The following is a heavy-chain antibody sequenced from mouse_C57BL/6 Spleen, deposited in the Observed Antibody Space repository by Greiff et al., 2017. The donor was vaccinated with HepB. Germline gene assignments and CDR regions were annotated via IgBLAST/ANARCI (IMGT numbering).Heavy chain of an antibody. D-gene: IGHD1-1*01. CDR1: GYTFTDYN. CDR3: ARADVITTVVATPAWFAY. Sequence: EVQVVESGPELVKPGASVKMSCKASGYTFTDYNMHWVKQSHGKSLEWIGYINPNNGGTSYNQKFKGKATLTVNKSSSTAYMELRSLTSEDSAVYYCARADVITTVVATPAWFAYWGQGTLVTVSA. CDR2: INPNNGGT. J-gene: IGHJ3*01. V-gene: IGHV1-22*01.